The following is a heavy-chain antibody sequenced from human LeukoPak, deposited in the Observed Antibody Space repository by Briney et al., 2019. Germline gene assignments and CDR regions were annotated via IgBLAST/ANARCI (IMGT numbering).Heavy chain of an antibody. J-gene: IGHJ5*02. D-gene: IGHD3-22*01. Sequence: SQTLSLTCSVSDASISSGYYYWNWIRQPAGRGLERIGRIYSSGRTNYIPSLKSRVTISVDTSKNQFSLRLSSVTAADTAVYYCARAQYYFDGSGYFSGGWFDPWGQGTLVTVSS. CDR1: DASISSGYYY. CDR3: ARAQYYFDGSGYFSGGWFDP. CDR2: IYSSGRT. V-gene: IGHV4-61*02.